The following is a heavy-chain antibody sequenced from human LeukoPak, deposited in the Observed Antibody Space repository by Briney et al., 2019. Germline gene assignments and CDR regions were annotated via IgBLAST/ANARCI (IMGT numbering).Heavy chain of an antibody. V-gene: IGHV3-21*01. CDR3: ARVGIVARGYAFDI. D-gene: IGHD5-12*01. J-gene: IGHJ3*02. CDR1: VFTFSSYS. CDR2: ISSSRTYI. Sequence: GGSLRLSCAASVFTFSSYSMNWVRQVPGKGLLSVPSISSSRTYIYYADSVEGRFTISRDNAKNSLYLQMNSLRVEDTAVYYCARVGIVARGYAFDIWGQGTMVTVSS.